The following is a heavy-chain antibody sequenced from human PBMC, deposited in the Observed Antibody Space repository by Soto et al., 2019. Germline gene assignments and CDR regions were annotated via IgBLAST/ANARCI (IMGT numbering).Heavy chain of an antibody. CDR2: IYPGDSDT. CDR1: GYSFTSCW. Sequence: GESLKISCKGSGYSFTSCWIGWVRQMPGKGLEWMGIIYPGDSDTRYSPSFQGQVTISADKSISTAYLQWSSLKASDTAMYYCARHISEGMDYYYYGMDGWGQGITVTVSS. CDR3: ARHISEGMDYYYYGMDG. V-gene: IGHV5-51*01. J-gene: IGHJ6*02. D-gene: IGHD1-20*01.